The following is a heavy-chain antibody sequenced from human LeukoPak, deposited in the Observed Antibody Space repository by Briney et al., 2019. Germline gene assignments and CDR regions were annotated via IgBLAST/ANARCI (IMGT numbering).Heavy chain of an antibody. Sequence: PSETLSLTCTVSGGSISSSSYYWGWIRQPPGKGLEWIGSIYYSGSTYYSPSLKSRVTISVDTSKNQFSLKLSSVTAADTAVYYCVRSGSSGYYNWFDPWGQGTLVTVSS. V-gene: IGHV4-39*01. J-gene: IGHJ5*02. CDR3: VRSGSSGYYNWFDP. CDR2: IYYSGST. D-gene: IGHD3-22*01. CDR1: GGSISSSSYY.